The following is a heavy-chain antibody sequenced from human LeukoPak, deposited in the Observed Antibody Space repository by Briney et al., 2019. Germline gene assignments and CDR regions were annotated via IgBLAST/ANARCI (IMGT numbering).Heavy chain of an antibody. CDR3: ARDQAVDIAVVPAVPYGMDV. D-gene: IGHD2-2*03. CDR2: ISAYNGNT. Sequence: GASVKVSCKASGYTFTSYGISWVRQAPGQGLEWMGWISAYNGNTNYAQKLQGRVTMTTDTSTSTAYMELRSLRSDDTAVYYCARDQAVDIAVVPAVPYGMDVWGQGTTVTVSS. CDR1: GYTFTSYG. J-gene: IGHJ6*02. V-gene: IGHV1-18*01.